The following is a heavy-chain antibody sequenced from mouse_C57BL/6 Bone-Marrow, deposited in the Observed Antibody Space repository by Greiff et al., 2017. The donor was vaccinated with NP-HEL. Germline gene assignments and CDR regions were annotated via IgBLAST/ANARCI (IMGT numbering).Heavy chain of an antibody. CDR3: ARTPLYYGNYDWYLDV. CDR1: AFSLPSSG. J-gene: IGHJ1*03. D-gene: IGHD2-1*01. Sequence: VQGVESGPGLVQPSPSLSISCTASAFSLPSSGVPWFRQSPGKGLEWLGLLWRGVSIVYTVAFISRLSLSQDNSTRPVFFNMTSLPADDRAIYYCARTPLYYGNYDWYLDVWGTGTTVTVSS. CDR2: LWRGVSI. V-gene: IGHV2-2*01.